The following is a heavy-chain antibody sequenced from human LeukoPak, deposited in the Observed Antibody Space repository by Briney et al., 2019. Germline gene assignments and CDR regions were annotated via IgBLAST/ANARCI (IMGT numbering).Heavy chain of an antibody. V-gene: IGHV4-34*01. CDR2: INHSGST. CDR3: ARGRRQWRFDY. D-gene: IGHD6-19*01. Sequence: PSETLSLTCAVYGGSFSGYYCSWIRQPPGKGLEWIGEINHSGSTNYNPSLKSRVTISVDTSKNQFSLKLSSVTAADTAVYYCARGRRQWRFDYWGQGTLVTVSS. J-gene: IGHJ4*02. CDR1: GGSFSGYY.